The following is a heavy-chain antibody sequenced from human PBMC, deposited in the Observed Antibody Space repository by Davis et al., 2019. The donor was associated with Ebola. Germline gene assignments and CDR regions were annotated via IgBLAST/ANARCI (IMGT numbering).Heavy chain of an antibody. CDR1: GYTFTSYG. J-gene: IGHJ5*02. V-gene: IGHV1-18*01. CDR3: ARDVTMIVGGWFDP. Sequence: ASVKVSCKASGYTFTSYGISWVRQAPGQGLEWMGWISAYNGNTNYAQKLQGRVTMTTDTSTSTAYMELRSLRSDDTAVYYCARDVTMIVGGWFDPWAQGTLVTVSS. CDR2: ISAYNGNT. D-gene: IGHD3-22*01.